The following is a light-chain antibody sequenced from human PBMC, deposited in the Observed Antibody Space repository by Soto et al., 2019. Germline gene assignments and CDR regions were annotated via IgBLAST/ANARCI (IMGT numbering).Light chain of an antibody. CDR1: SSDVGGYDY. CDR2: EVN. CDR3: SSFTGTSALIL. J-gene: IGLJ2*01. Sequence: QSAVTQPASVSGSPGQSITISCTGTSSDVGGYDYVSWYQQYPGKAPRLIIYEVNNRPPGVSDRFSGSKSGNTASLTISGLRAEDEGDYFCSSFTGTSALILFGGGTQLTVL. V-gene: IGLV2-14*01.